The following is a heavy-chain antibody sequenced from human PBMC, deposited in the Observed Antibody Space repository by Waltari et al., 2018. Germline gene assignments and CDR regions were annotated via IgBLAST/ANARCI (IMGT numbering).Heavy chain of an antibody. CDR1: GFTFSGSA. V-gene: IGHV3-73*01. J-gene: IGHJ4*02. CDR3: AKTPNIG. Sequence: EVQLVESGGGLVQPGGSLKLSCAASGFTFSGSAMHWVRQASGKGLEWVGRIRSKANSYATAYAASVKGRFTISRDDSKNTAYLQMNSLRAEDTAVYYCAKTPNIGWGQGTLVTVSS. D-gene: IGHD2-8*01. CDR2: IRSKANSYAT.